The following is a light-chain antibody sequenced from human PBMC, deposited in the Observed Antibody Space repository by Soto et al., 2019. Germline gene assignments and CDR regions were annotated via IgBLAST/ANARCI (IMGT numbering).Light chain of an antibody. J-gene: IGLJ3*02. Sequence: QSVLTQPPSVSGAPGQRVTISCTGSSSNIGAGYDVHWYQQLPGTAPKLLIYGNSNRPSGVPDRFSGSKSGTSASLAITGLQAEDEADYYCVTWDDRLSAWVFGGGTQLTVL. CDR3: VTWDDRLSAWV. V-gene: IGLV1-40*01. CDR2: GNS. CDR1: SSNIGAGYD.